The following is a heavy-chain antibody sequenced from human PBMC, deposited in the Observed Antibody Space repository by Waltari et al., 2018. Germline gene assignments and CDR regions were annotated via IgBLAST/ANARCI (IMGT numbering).Heavy chain of an antibody. D-gene: IGHD5-12*01. CDR2: IHAGGST. CDR1: GFRVSYNY. CDR3: ARAGLGSPSQWLQLFDS. J-gene: IGHJ4*02. Sequence: EVQLVESGGGLIQPGGSLRLSCEASGFRVSYNYMSWVRQAPGKGLEWVSGIHAGGSTYYGDSVKGRFIISRDISKNTLYLQMNSLTVDDSAMYFCARAGLGSPSQWLQLFDSWGQGTLVTVSS. V-gene: IGHV3-53*01.